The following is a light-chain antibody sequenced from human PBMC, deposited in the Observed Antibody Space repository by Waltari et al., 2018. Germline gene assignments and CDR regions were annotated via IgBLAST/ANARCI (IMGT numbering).Light chain of an antibody. CDR2: GAS. J-gene: IGKJ2*01. Sequence: EIVLTQSPGTLSLSPGERATLSGRASQSVSSSYLAWYQQKPGQAPRLLIHGASNRATGIPDRFSGSGSGTDFTLTISRLEPEDFAVYYCQQYGRSWNTFGQGTKLEIK. CDR1: QSVSSSY. V-gene: IGKV3-20*01. CDR3: QQYGRSWNT.